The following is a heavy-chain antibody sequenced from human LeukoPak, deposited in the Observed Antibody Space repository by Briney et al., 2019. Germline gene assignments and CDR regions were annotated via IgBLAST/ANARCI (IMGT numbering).Heavy chain of an antibody. Sequence: GGSLRLSCAASGFTFSDYYMTWFRQAPGKGLEWVSYISGGSSYTNFADSVKGRFTISRDNAKNSLYLQMNSLRTEDTAVYYCARVSLLDDGGLGDYWGQGTLVTVSS. CDR3: ARVSLLDDGGLGDY. D-gene: IGHD4-23*01. V-gene: IGHV3-11*06. CDR2: ISGGSSYT. J-gene: IGHJ4*02. CDR1: GFTFSDYY.